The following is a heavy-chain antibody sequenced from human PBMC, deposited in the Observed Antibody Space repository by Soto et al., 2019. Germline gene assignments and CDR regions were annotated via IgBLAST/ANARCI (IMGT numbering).Heavy chain of an antibody. D-gene: IGHD2-2*01. CDR2: ISHDGSEK. CDR3: GGAGDCSGPNCYAGFDY. CDR1: GFSFSTYG. J-gene: IGHJ4*01. V-gene: IGHV3-30*03. Sequence: GGSLRLSCAASGFSFSTYGTHWVRQAPGKGLEWVVVISHDGSEKHYADSVKGRFTISRDNSKNTLYLQMNGLRVEDTAGYYLGGAGDCSGPNCYAGFDYWGHGTLVTVP.